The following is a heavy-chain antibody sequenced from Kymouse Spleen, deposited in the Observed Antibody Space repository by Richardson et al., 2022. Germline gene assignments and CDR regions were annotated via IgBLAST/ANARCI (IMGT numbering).Heavy chain of an antibody. CDR2: INHSGST. V-gene: IGHV4-34*01. CDR1: GGSFSGYY. Sequence: QVQLQQWGAGLLKPSETLSLTCAVYGGSFSGYYWSWIRQPPGKGLEWIGEINHSGSTNYNPSLKSRVTISVDTSKNQFSLKLSSVTAADTAVYYCARGGDYYGSGSPLMDVWGQGTTVTVSS. D-gene: IGHD3-10*01. CDR3: ARGGDYYGSGSPLMDV. J-gene: IGHJ6*02.